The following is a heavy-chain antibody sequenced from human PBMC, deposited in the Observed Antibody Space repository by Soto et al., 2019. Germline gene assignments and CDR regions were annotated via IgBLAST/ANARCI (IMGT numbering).Heavy chain of an antibody. Sequence: GALRLSCAVSGFIFSDYYMSWIRQAPGKGLEWVSYISSRGDIIYYADSVKGRFTISRDNAKNSLYLQMNSLRAEDTAVYYCARDLGYYDSSGYFDYWGQGTLVTVSS. J-gene: IGHJ4*02. CDR2: ISSRGDII. CDR3: ARDLGYYDSSGYFDY. D-gene: IGHD3-22*01. V-gene: IGHV3-11*01. CDR1: GFIFSDYY.